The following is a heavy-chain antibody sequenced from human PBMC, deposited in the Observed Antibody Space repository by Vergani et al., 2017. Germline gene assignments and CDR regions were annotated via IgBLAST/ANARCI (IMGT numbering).Heavy chain of an antibody. CDR3: ARGLASGMDV. Sequence: QVQLQQWGAGLLKPSETLSLPCAVYGGSFSGYYWSWIRQPPGKGLEWIGEINHSGSTNYNPSLKSRVTISVDTSKNQFSLKLSSVTAADTAVYYCARGLASGMDVWGQGTTVTVSS. J-gene: IGHJ6*02. V-gene: IGHV4-34*01. CDR2: INHSGST. CDR1: GGSFSGYY.